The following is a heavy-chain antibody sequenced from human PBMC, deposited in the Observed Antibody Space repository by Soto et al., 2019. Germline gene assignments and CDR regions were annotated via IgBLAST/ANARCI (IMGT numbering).Heavy chain of an antibody. Sequence: QLQLQEAGPGLVKPSETLSLTCIVSSGSMSSSLNHWGWIRQPPGKGLEWIGNINYSGSTYYNPSLQSRLTISVDTSNNQFPLTLSSVTAADTAVYYCAKLAGYCRGTSCYAHYAMDVWGQGTTVALSS. CDR2: INYSGST. CDR1: SGSMSSSLNH. CDR3: AKLAGYCRGTSCYAHYAMDV. J-gene: IGHJ6*02. D-gene: IGHD2-2*01. V-gene: IGHV4-39*01.